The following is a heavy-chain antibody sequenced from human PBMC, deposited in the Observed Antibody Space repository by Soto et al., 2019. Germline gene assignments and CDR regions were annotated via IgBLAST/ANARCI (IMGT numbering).Heavy chain of an antibody. CDR2: ISTYNGNT. D-gene: IGHD6-13*01. V-gene: IGHV1-18*01. J-gene: IGHJ4*02. CDR1: GYTFTSYG. Sequence: ASVKVSCKASGYTFTSYGISWVRQAPGQGLEWMGWISTYNGNTNYAQKLQGRVTMTTDTSTSTAYMELRSLRSDDTAVYYCARDPSSSWYRDYFDYWGQGTLVTVSS. CDR3: ARDPSSSWYRDYFDY.